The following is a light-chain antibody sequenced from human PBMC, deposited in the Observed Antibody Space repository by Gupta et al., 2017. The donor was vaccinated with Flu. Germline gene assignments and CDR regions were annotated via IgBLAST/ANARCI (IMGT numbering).Light chain of an antibody. CDR2: QDN. CDR3: QAWDSNTLWV. J-gene: IGLJ3*02. Sequence: SYELTQPPSVSVSPGQTASITCSGHKLGDTYASWYQQKPGQSPVLVIYQDNKRPSGIPERFSGSNSGNTATLTIGGTQALDEADYYCQAWDSNTLWVFGGGTKLT. CDR1: KLGDTY. V-gene: IGLV3-1*01.